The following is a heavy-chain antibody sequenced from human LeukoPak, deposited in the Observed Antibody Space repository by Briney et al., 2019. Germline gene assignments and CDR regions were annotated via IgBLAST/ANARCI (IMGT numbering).Heavy chain of an antibody. CDR2: IYHSGST. CDR3: ARGPDSSGYYYFDY. Sequence: SETLSLTCTVSGGSVNSGSYFWSWFRQPPGKGLEWIGYIYHSGSTHFNPSLKSRVTISVDTSKNQFSLKLSSVTAADTAVYFCARGPDSSGYYYFDYWGQGTLVTVSS. CDR1: GGSVNSGSYF. J-gene: IGHJ4*02. V-gene: IGHV4-30-4*01. D-gene: IGHD3-22*01.